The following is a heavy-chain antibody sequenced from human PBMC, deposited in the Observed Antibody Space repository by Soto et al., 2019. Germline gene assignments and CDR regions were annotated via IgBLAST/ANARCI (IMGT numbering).Heavy chain of an antibody. V-gene: IGHV4-59*01. Sequence: LSLTCTVSGGSISSYYWSWIRQPPGKGLEWIGYIYYSGSTNYNPSLKSRVTISVDTSKNQFSLKLSSVTAADTAVYYCARGSSGWSVYYYFDYWGQGTLVTVSS. CDR3: ARGSSGWSVYYYFDY. J-gene: IGHJ4*02. CDR2: IYYSGST. CDR1: GGSISSYY. D-gene: IGHD6-19*01.